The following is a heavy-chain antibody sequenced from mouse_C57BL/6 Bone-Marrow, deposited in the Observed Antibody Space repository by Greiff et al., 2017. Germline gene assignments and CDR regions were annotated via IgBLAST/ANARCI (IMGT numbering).Heavy chain of an antibody. CDR3: SRPYYCNYWYFDV. D-gene: IGHD2-10*01. CDR2: IYPGSGST. V-gene: IGHV1-55*01. Sequence: QVQLQQPGAELVKPGASVKMSCKASGYTFTSYWITWVKQRPGQGLEWIGEIYPGSGSTNYNEKFKSKATLTADTSSSTAYMQLSSLTSDDSAVSYCSRPYYCNYWYFDVGGTGTTVTVSS. CDR1: GYTFTSYW. J-gene: IGHJ1*03.